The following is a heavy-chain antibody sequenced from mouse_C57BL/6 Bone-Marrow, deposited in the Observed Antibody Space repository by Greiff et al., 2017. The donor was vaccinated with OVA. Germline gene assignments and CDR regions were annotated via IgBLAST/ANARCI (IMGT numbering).Heavy chain of an antibody. CDR1: GFSLTSYG. CDR3: ARKGSYYGSAWFAY. Sequence: QVQLKESGPGLVQPSQSLSITCTVSGFSLTSYGVHWVRQSPGKGLEWLGVIWSGGSTDYNAAFISRLSISKDNSKSQVFFKMNSLQADDTAIYYCARKGSYYGSAWFAYWGQGTLVTVSA. CDR2: IWSGGST. J-gene: IGHJ3*01. D-gene: IGHD1-1*01. V-gene: IGHV2-2*01.